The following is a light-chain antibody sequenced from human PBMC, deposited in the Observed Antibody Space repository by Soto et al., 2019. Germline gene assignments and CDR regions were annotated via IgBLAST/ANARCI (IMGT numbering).Light chain of an antibody. J-gene: IGKJ1*01. CDR1: QSVFYRPHNKTY. CDR2: WAS. CDR3: QKYYSTWT. V-gene: IGKV4-1*01. Sequence: DIVVTQSPDSLDVSLGARATINCTSSQSVFYRPHNKTYLAWYQQKPGQPPKLLIYWASTRESGVPDRFSGSGSGTDFTLTISSLQAEDVAVYYCQKYYSTWTFGQGTKVEIK.